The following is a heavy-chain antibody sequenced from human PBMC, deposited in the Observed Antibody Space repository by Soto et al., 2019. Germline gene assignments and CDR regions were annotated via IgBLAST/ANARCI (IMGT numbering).Heavy chain of an antibody. V-gene: IGHV4-59*01. J-gene: IGHJ6*02. CDR1: GGPISSYY. Sequence: PSETLSLTCTVSGGPISSYYWSWIRQPPGKGLEWIGYIYYSGSTNYNPSLKSRVTISVDTSKNQFSLKLSSVTAADTAVYYCARLRLGELSYYYYGMDVWGQGTTVTVSS. CDR2: IYYSGST. CDR3: ARLRLGELSYYYYGMDV. D-gene: IGHD3-16*02.